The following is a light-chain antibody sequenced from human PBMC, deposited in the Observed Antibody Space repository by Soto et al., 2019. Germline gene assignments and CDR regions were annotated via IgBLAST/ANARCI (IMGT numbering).Light chain of an antibody. V-gene: IGKV1-5*03. J-gene: IGKJ4*01. Sequence: DIQMTQSPSTLPASVGDRVTITCRASQSISSWLAWYQQKPGKAPKLLIYKASSLESGVPSRFSGSGSGTEFTLTISSLQPDDFATYYCQQYNSYSPTTFGGGTKVEIK. CDR1: QSISSW. CDR2: KAS. CDR3: QQYNSYSPTT.